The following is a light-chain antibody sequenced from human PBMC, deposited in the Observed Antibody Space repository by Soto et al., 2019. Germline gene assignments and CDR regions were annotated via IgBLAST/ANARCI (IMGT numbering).Light chain of an antibody. CDR2: DAS. J-gene: IGKJ5*01. CDR1: QSVSSY. V-gene: IGKV3-11*01. Sequence: ILLSDSPASLSFYPAQRATLSCRASQSVSSYLAWYQQKPGQSPRLLIYDASNRATGIPARFSGSGSGTDFTLTISSLEPEDFAVYYCQQRSKWSITFGQGTRLEIK. CDR3: QQRSKWSIT.